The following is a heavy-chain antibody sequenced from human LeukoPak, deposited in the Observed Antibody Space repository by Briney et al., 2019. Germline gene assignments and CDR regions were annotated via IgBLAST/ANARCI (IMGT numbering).Heavy chain of an antibody. V-gene: IGHV3-7*03. J-gene: IGHJ6*01. CDR1: GFTFSSYW. CDR2: IKQDGNEK. CDR3: AKMKGHPLPKYYMDV. Sequence: GGSLRLSCADSGFTFSSYWMSWVRQAPGKGLEWVANIKQDGNEKYYVDSVKGRFTISRDNSKNTLYLEMNSLRAEDTAIYYCAKMKGHPLPKYYMDVWGQGTTVTVSS. D-gene: IGHD1-26*01.